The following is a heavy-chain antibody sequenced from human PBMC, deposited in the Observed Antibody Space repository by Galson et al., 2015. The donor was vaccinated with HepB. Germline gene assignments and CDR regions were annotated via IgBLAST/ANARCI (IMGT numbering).Heavy chain of an antibody. V-gene: IGHV3-30*18. CDR3: AKDETGYSSGWYSGDY. Sequence: SLRLSCAASGFTFSSYGMHWVRQAPGKGLEWVAVISYDGSNKYYADSVKGRFTISRDNSKNTLYLQMNSLRAEDTAVYYCAKDETGYSSGWYSGDYWGQGTLVTVSS. CDR1: GFTFSSYG. J-gene: IGHJ4*02. D-gene: IGHD6-19*01. CDR2: ISYDGSNK.